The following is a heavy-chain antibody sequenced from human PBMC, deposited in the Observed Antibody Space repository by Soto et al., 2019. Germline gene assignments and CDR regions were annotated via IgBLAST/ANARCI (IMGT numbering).Heavy chain of an antibody. D-gene: IGHD6-13*01. Sequence: QVQLVESGGGVVQPGRSLRLSCAASGFTFSSYGMDWVRQAPGKGLEWVAVIWYDGSNKYYADSVKGRFTISRDNSKNTLYLQMNSLSAEATAVYYCARDDGGYSSSWGYWGQGTLVTVSS. CDR2: IWYDGSNK. V-gene: IGHV3-33*01. CDR1: GFTFSSYG. J-gene: IGHJ4*02. CDR3: ARDDGGYSSSWGY.